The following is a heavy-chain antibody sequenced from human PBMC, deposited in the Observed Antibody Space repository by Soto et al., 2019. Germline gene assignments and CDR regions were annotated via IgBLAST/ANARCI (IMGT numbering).Heavy chain of an antibody. J-gene: IGHJ4*02. Sequence: QVQLVQSGAEVKKPGASVKVFCMASGYNFANYYMHWVRQAPGQGPEWMGIIDPDGGSTSYAQKFQGRVSMTSDTSTSTIYMELSSLRSEDTAVSYCASLIGVDVLRDYWGQGTLVTVSS. CDR1: GYNFANYY. D-gene: IGHD3-3*01. CDR3: ASLIGVDVLRDY. V-gene: IGHV1-46*01. CDR2: IDPDGGST.